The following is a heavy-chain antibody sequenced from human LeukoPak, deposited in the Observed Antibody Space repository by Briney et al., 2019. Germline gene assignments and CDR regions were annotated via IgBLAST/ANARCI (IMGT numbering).Heavy chain of an antibody. J-gene: IGHJ4*02. D-gene: IGHD6-19*01. Sequence: SGPTLVNPTQTLXLTCTFSGFSLSTTGVGANWIRQSPGKALEWLALIYWNDDKRYSSSLRSRLTITRDTSKNQVVLTMTNMDPVDTATYYCAHRGGAVAGHYYFDYWGQGTLVTVSS. CDR3: AHRGGAVAGHYYFDY. V-gene: IGHV2-5*01. CDR2: IYWNDDK. CDR1: GFSLSTTGVG.